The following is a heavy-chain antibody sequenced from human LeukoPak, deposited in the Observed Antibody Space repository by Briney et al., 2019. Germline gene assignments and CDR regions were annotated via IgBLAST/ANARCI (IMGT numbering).Heavy chain of an antibody. V-gene: IGHV3-48*03. Sequence: PGGSLRLSCAASGFTFSSYEMNWVRQAPGKGLEWVSYISSSGSTIYYADSVKGRFTISRDNAKNSLYLQMNSLRAEDTAVYYCARVAADGIAAAGIPWFDPWGQGTLVTVSS. CDR2: ISSSGSTI. D-gene: IGHD6-13*01. J-gene: IGHJ5*02. CDR3: ARVAADGIAAAGIPWFDP. CDR1: GFTFSSYE.